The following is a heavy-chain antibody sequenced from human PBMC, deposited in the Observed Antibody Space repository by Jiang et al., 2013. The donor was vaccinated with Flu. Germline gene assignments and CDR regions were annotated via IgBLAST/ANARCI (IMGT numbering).Heavy chain of an antibody. CDR3: ARHRADRSGTYYYYGTDV. Sequence: ASGFTFSSSWMTWVRQAPGKGLEWVANIKQDGSEKYYVDSVKGRFTISRDNAKNSLYVQMNSLRAEDTAVYYCARHRADRSGTYYYYGTDVWGQGTTVTVSS. CDR2: IKQDGSEK. D-gene: IGHD1-26*01. J-gene: IGHJ6*02. CDR1: GFTFSSSW. V-gene: IGHV3-7*03.